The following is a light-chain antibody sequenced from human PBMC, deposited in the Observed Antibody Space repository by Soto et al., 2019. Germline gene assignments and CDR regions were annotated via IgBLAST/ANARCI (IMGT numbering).Light chain of an antibody. V-gene: IGKV1-39*01. CDR1: QSITNY. CDR3: QQSYSTPLT. Sequence: DIQMTQSPSSLSASLGDRVTITCRSSQSITNYLNWYQQKPGKAPKVLIYAASSLQSGVPSRFSGSGSGTDFTLTISSLQPEDFATYYCQQSYSTPLTFGGGTKVDI. CDR2: AAS. J-gene: IGKJ4*01.